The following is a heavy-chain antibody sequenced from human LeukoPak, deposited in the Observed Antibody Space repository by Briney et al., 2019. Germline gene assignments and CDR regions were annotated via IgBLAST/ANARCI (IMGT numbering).Heavy chain of an antibody. Sequence: GASVKVSCKASGYTFTGYYMHRVRQAPGQGLEWMGWINPNSGGTNYAQKFQGWVTMTRDTSISTAYMELSRLRSDDTAVYYCAREARGEWLSYYYGMDVWGQGTTVTVSS. CDR2: INPNSGGT. CDR3: AREARGEWLSYYYGMDV. D-gene: IGHD3-3*01. CDR1: GYTFTGYY. J-gene: IGHJ6*02. V-gene: IGHV1-2*04.